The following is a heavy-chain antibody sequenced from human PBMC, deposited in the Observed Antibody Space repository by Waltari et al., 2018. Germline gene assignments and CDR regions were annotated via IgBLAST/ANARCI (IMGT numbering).Heavy chain of an antibody. CDR2: IHHSGST. Sequence: QVQLQQWGAGLLKPSETLSLTCAVYGGSFSGYYWSWIRQPPGKGLEWIGEIHHSGSTNYNPSLKSRVTISVDTSKNQFSLKLSSVTAADTAVYYCARATTVTTLPKVYFDYWGQGTLVTVSS. V-gene: IGHV4-34*01. CDR3: ARATTVTTLPKVYFDY. CDR1: GGSFSGYY. D-gene: IGHD4-17*01. J-gene: IGHJ4*02.